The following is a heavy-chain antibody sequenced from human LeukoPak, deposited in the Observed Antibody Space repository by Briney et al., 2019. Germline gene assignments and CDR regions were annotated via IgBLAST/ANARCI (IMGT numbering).Heavy chain of an antibody. J-gene: IGHJ4*02. CDR2: INHSGST. V-gene: IGHV4-34*01. D-gene: IGHD1-26*01. CDR1: GESFSGYY. CDR3: ASRVVGATFGY. Sequence: SETLSLTCAVYGESFSGYYWSWIRQPPGKGLEWIGEINHSGSTNYNPSLKSRVTISVDTSKNQFSLKLSSVTAADTAVYYCASRVVGATFGYWGQGTLVTVSS.